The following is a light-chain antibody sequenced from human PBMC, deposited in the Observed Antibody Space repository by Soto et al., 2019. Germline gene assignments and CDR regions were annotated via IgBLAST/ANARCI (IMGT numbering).Light chain of an antibody. V-gene: IGLV2-14*01. Sequence: QSALTQPASVSGSPGQSITISCTGTSSDVAGYNYVSWYQLHPGKAPKLIIYEVSHRPSGASNHFSGYKSGNTASLTISGLQAEDEADYYCSSYTSTSTPCVFGTGTKLTVL. CDR1: SSDVAGYNY. J-gene: IGLJ1*01. CDR2: EVS. CDR3: SSYTSTSTPCV.